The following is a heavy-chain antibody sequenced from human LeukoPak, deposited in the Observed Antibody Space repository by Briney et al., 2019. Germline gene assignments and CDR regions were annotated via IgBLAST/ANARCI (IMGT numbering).Heavy chain of an antibody. D-gene: IGHD4-23*01. CDR2: ISAYNANT. CDR1: GYTFTSYG. Sequence: ASVKVSCKASGYTFTSYGISWVRQAPGQGLEWMGWISAYNANTNYAQKLQGRVTMTTDTSTSTAYMELRSLRSDDTAVYYCARDLGDGGNVLYWGQGALVTVSS. J-gene: IGHJ4*02. V-gene: IGHV1-18*01. CDR3: ARDLGDGGNVLY.